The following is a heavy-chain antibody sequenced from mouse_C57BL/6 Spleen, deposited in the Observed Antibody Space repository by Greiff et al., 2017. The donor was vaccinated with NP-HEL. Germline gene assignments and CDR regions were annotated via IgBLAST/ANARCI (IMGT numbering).Heavy chain of an antibody. J-gene: IGHJ2*01. CDR1: GFTFSSYA. Sequence: EVQRVESGEGLVKPGGSLKLSCAASGFTFSSYAMSWVRQTPEKRLEWVAYISSGGDYIYYADTVKGRFTISRDNARNTLYLQMSSLKSEDTAMYYCTRDRIYYDYDGDALFDYWGQGTTLTVSS. D-gene: IGHD2-4*01. V-gene: IGHV5-9-1*02. CDR3: TRDRIYYDYDGDALFDY. CDR2: ISSGGDYI.